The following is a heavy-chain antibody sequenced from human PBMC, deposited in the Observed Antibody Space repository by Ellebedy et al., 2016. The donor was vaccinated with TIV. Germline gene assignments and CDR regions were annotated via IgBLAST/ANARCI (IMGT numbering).Heavy chain of an antibody. Sequence: GESLKISCAASGFTFSIYWMSWVRQAPGKGLECVANIKQDGSEKSYVDSVKGRFTISRDNAKNSLHLQMNGLRAEDTAVYYCARVSVGATPNEDGGYWGQGTLVTVSS. CDR1: GFTFSIYW. J-gene: IGHJ4*02. CDR2: IKQDGSEK. D-gene: IGHD1-26*01. V-gene: IGHV3-7*01. CDR3: ARVSVGATPNEDGGY.